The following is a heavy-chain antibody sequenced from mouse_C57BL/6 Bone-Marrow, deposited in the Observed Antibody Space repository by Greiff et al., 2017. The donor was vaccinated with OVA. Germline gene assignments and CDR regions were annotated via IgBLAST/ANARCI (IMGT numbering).Heavy chain of an antibody. CDR1: GFTFSSYA. Sequence: EVQLVESGGGLVKPGGSLKLSCAASGFTFSSYAMSWVRQTPEKRLEWVATISDGGSYTSSPDNVKGRFTISRDNAKNNLYLQMSHLKSADTAMYYSARECYYLYAMDNWGQGTAVTVSS. V-gene: IGHV5-4*01. J-gene: IGHJ4*01. CDR3: ARECYYLYAMDN. CDR2: ISDGGSYT. D-gene: IGHD2-3*01.